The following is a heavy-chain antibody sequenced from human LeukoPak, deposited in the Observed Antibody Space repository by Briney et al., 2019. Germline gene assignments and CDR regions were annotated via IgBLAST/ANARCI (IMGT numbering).Heavy chain of an antibody. CDR2: ISSSSSYI. V-gene: IGHV3-21*01. Sequence: GGSLRLSCAASGFTFSNYAMNWVRQAPGKGLEWVSSISSSSSYIYYADSVKGRFTISRDNAKNSLYLQMNSLRAEDTAVYYCARDHTYSSGWYVDYWGQGTLVTVSS. CDR1: GFTFSNYA. J-gene: IGHJ4*02. CDR3: ARDHTYSSGWYVDY. D-gene: IGHD6-19*01.